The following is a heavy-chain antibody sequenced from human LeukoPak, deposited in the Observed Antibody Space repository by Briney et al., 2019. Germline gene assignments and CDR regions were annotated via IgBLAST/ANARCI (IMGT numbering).Heavy chain of an antibody. J-gene: IGHJ5*02. V-gene: IGHV1-2*02. CDR3: ARFGLSVVVPAASNGPNNCLDH. Sequence: WASVKVSCKASGYTFTGYYMHWVRQAPGQGLEWMGWINPNSGGTNYAQKFQGRVTMTRDTSISTAYMELSRLRSDDTAVYYCARFGLSVVVPAASNGPNNCLDHWGQGNLVTVSS. D-gene: IGHD2-2*01. CDR1: GYTFTGYY. CDR2: INPNSGGT.